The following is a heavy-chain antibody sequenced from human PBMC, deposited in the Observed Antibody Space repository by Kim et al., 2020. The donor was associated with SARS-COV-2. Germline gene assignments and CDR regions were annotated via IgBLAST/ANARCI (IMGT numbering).Heavy chain of an antibody. V-gene: IGHV3-53*01. CDR2: FYSGGST. J-gene: IGHJ3*02. CDR3: ARVNYYGSGSPDAFDI. Sequence: GGSLRLSCAASGFTVSSNYMSWVRQAPGKGLEWVSVFYSGGSTYYADSVKGRFTISRDNSKNTLYLQMNSLRAEDTAVYYCARVNYYGSGSPDAFDIWGQGTMVTVSS. CDR1: GFTVSSNY. D-gene: IGHD3-10*01.